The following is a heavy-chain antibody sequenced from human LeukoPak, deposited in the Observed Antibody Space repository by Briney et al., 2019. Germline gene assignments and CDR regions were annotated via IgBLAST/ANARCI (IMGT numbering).Heavy chain of an antibody. CDR1: GYTFTGYY. CDR2: INPNSGDT. CDR3: ARAVPYYFGSGSTEEFDY. V-gene: IGHV1-2*02. J-gene: IGHJ4*02. D-gene: IGHD3-10*01. Sequence: ASVKVSCKASGYTFTGYYMHWVRQAPGQGLEWMGWINPNSGDTNYAQKFQGRVTMTRDTSISTAYMEVRSLRSDDTAVYYCARAVPYYFGSGSTEEFDYWGQGTLVTVSS.